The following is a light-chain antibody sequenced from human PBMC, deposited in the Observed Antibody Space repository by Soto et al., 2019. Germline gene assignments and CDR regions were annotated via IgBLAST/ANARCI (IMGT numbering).Light chain of an antibody. CDR2: DAS. Sequence: EIVMTQSPGTLSVSPGERATLSCRASQSVSSNLAWHQQKPGQAPRLLISDASTRATGIPARFSGSGSGTDFTLTISRLEPEDFAVYYCQQYRSSPRTFGQGTKVDIK. CDR1: QSVSSN. J-gene: IGKJ1*01. V-gene: IGKV3-20*01. CDR3: QQYRSSPRT.